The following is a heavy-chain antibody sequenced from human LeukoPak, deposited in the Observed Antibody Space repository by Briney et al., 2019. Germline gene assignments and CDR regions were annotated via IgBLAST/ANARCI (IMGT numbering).Heavy chain of an antibody. CDR2: ISSSSSFI. D-gene: IGHD2-2*01. CDR1: GFTFSRYS. V-gene: IGHV3-21*01. Sequence: GGSLRLSCAASGFTFSRYSMNWVRQAPGKGLEWVSSISSSSSFIYYADSVKGRFTISRDNAKNSLYLQMNSLGAEDTAVYYCARDPPLGSCSTISCPHLDYWGPGTLVTVSS. J-gene: IGHJ4*02. CDR3: ARDPPLGSCSTISCPHLDY.